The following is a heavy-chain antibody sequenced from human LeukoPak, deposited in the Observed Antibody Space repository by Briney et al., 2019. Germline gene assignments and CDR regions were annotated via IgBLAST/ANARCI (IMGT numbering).Heavy chain of an antibody. CDR3: ARDDYGDYPYY. Sequence: SETLSLTCTVSGGSISSSSYYWGWIRQPPGKGLEWIGSIYYSGSTYYNPSLKSRVTISVDTSKNQFSLKLSSVTAADTAVYYCARDDYGDYPYYWGQGTLVTVSS. V-gene: IGHV4-39*07. CDR1: GGSISSSSYY. D-gene: IGHD4-17*01. J-gene: IGHJ4*02. CDR2: IYYSGST.